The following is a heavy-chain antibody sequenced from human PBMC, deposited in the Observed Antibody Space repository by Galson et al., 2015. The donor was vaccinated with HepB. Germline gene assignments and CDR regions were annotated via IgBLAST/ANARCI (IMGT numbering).Heavy chain of an antibody. V-gene: IGHV3-53*04. D-gene: IGHD3-10*01. CDR3: ASWGLLYYYYGMDV. CDR2: IYSGGST. Sequence: SLRLSCAASGFTVSSNYMSWVRQAPGKGLEWVSVIYSGGSTYYADSVKGRFTISRHNSKNTLYLQMNSLRAEDTAVYYCASWGLLYYYYGMDVWGQGTTVTVSS. J-gene: IGHJ6*02. CDR1: GFTVSSNY.